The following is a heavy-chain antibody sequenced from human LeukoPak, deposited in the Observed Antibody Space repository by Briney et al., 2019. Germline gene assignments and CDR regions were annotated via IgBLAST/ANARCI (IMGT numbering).Heavy chain of an antibody. V-gene: IGHV1-18*01. J-gene: IGHJ2*01. Sequence: GASVKVSCKASGYTFTSYGISWVRQAPEQGLEWMGWISAYNGNTNYARKLQGRVTMTTDTSTSTAYMELRSLRSDDTAVYYCARGGAVADSYWYFDLWGRGTLVTVSS. CDR3: ARGGAVADSYWYFDL. D-gene: IGHD6-19*01. CDR1: GYTFTSYG. CDR2: ISAYNGNT.